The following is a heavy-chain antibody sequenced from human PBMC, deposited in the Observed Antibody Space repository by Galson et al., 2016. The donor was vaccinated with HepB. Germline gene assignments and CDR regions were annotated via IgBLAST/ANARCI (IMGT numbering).Heavy chain of an antibody. CDR3: ARTTSLPRYNYGMDV. D-gene: IGHD2-2*01. J-gene: IGHJ6*02. CDR2: IKSKSYGATT. V-gene: IGHV3-49*04. Sequence: SLRLSCATSGFTFGDYAMSWVRQAPGKGLEWVGLIKSKSYGATTEYAASVKGRFSISRDDSKSIAYLQMNSLKTEDTAVYYCARTTSLPRYNYGMDVWGQGTTVTVSS. CDR1: GFTFGDYA.